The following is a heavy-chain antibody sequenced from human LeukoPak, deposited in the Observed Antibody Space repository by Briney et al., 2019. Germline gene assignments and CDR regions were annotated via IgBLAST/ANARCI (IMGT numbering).Heavy chain of an antibody. CDR1: GFTFSSYG. Sequence: GGSLRLSCGVSGFTFSSYGMHWVRQAPGKGLEWVAYIRYDGSNRHYADSVKGRFTISRDNSKNTLYLQMNSLRVEDTAVYYCAKGGRITMLRGVQRDHYFDYWGQGTLVTVSS. V-gene: IGHV3-30*02. J-gene: IGHJ4*02. CDR3: AKGGRITMLRGVQRDHYFDY. CDR2: IRYDGSNR. D-gene: IGHD3-10*01.